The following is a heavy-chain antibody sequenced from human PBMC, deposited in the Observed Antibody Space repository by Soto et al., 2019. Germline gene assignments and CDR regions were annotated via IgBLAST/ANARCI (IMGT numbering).Heavy chain of an antibody. V-gene: IGHV4-39*01. CDR1: GGSISSSSYY. D-gene: IGHD1-20*01. Sequence: SETLSLTCTVSGGSISSSSYYWGWIRQPPGKGLEWIGSTYYSGSTYYNPSLKSRVTISVDTSKNQFSPKLSSVTAADTAVYYCARQARYRFDPWGQGTLVTVSS. J-gene: IGHJ5*02. CDR3: ARQARYRFDP. CDR2: TYYSGST.